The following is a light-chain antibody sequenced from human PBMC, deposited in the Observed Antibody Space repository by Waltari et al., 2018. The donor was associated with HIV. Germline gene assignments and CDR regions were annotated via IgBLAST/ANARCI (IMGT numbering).Light chain of an antibody. Sequence: QSVLTQPPSVSGAPGQSVTISCSGSASNIGTNYDVDWYQTFPGAAPKLLIFGDYNRPSGVPDRFSGSKSGTSASLAITGLQPEDEADYYCQSYDVALGGFYLFGTGTTVTVL. J-gene: IGLJ1*01. CDR1: ASNIGTNYD. CDR2: GDY. CDR3: QSYDVALGGFYL. V-gene: IGLV1-40*01.